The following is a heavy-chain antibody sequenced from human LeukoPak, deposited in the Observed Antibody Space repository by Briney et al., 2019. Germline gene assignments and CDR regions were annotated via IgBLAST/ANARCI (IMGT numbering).Heavy chain of an antibody. CDR2: IYDSGTT. D-gene: IGHD2-15*01. CDR1: GDSINRYP. CDR3: ARQSDSGGYFEY. Sequence: SETLSLTCTVSGDSINRYPWTWIRQPAGRGLEWIGRIYDSGTTNYKPSLKSRVSMSVETPKNQFSLRLSSVTAAGTAVYYCARQSDSGGYFEYWGQGIRVTVSS. J-gene: IGHJ4*01. V-gene: IGHV4-4*07.